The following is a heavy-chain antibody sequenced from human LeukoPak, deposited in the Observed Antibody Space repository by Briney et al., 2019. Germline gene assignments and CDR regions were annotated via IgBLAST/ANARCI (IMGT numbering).Heavy chain of an antibody. V-gene: IGHV4-39*07. D-gene: IGHD7-27*01. CDR3: ARDPLTGDPPDV. CDR1: GGSISSSSYY. CDR2: IYYSGST. J-gene: IGHJ6*04. Sequence: SETLSLTCTVSGGSISSSSYYWGWIRQPPGKGLEWIGSIYYSGSTNYNPSLKSRVTISVDTSKNQFSLKLSSVTAADTAVYYCARDPLTGDPPDVWGKGTTVTISS.